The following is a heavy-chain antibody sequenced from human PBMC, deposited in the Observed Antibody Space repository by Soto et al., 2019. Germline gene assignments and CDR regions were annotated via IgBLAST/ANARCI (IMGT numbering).Heavy chain of an antibody. Sequence: GGSLRLSCVFSLFPFVANAMSWVRQAPGKGLEWVSGLSNTGRRTSYADSVKGRFNISRDNSENTVYLQMNSLRVEDTAVYYCATEMGATQGPFDNWGQGTLVTVSS. CDR1: LFPFVANA. D-gene: IGHD1-26*01. J-gene: IGHJ4*02. CDR3: ATEMGATQGPFDN. V-gene: IGHV3-23*01. CDR2: LSNTGRRT.